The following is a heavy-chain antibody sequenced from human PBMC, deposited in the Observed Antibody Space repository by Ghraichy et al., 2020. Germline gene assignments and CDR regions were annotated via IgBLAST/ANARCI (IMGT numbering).Heavy chain of an antibody. CDR2: ISYDGSNK. CDR3: ARDPAVGPTYDAFDI. CDR1: GFTFSSYA. J-gene: IGHJ3*02. V-gene: IGHV3-30*04. D-gene: IGHD4-23*01. Sequence: GGSLRLSCAASGFTFSSYAMHWVRQAPGKGLEWVAVISYDGSNKYYADSVKGRFTISRDNSKNTLYLQMNSLRADDTAVYYCARDPAVGPTYDAFDIWGQGTMVTVSS.